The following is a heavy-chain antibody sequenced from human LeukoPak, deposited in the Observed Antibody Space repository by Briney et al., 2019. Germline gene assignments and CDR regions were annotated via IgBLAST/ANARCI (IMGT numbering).Heavy chain of an antibody. J-gene: IGHJ4*01. V-gene: IGHV4-34*01. D-gene: IGHD3-22*01. CDR3: ERLQEFVPRGQYLGY. CDR1: GGSFSDCC. CDR2: INHSGST. Sequence: SETLSLTCAVYGGSFSDCCFYWVRQPPGKGLEWIGEINHSGSTNYNPSLKSRVTMSVDTFKNQFSLTLSSVTAADTGVYYCERLQEFVPRGQYLGYWGHGTLVTVSS.